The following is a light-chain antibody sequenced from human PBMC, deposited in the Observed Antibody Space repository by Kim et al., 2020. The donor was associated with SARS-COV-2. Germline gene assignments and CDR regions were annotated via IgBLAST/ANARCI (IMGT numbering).Light chain of an antibody. CDR1: QSIIRSY. CDR2: GAS. CDR3: QQCGNSVYT. J-gene: IGKJ2*01. V-gene: IGKV3-20*01. Sequence: LLTQSPGTLSLSPGDRATLSCRASQSIIRSYLAWYQQTPGQAPRLLIYGASYRATGIPDRFSGSGSGTDYTLTISRLEPEDFAVYYCQQCGNSVYTLGEGTKLEI.